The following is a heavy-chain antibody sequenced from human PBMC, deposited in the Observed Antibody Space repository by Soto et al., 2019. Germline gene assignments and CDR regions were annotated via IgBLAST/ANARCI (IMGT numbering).Heavy chain of an antibody. J-gene: IGHJ4*02. CDR3: VRDDIGVGIDS. CDR2: INGDGSHT. Sequence: EVQLVESGGGLVQPGGSLRLSCAASGFAFSSYWMHWVRQVSGKGLVWVSHINGDGSHTTYADSVKGRFTISRDNAENTLYLHMNSLRAEDTAVYYCVRDDIGVGIDSWGQGTLFTVSS. CDR1: GFAFSSYW. V-gene: IGHV3-74*01. D-gene: IGHD2-15*01.